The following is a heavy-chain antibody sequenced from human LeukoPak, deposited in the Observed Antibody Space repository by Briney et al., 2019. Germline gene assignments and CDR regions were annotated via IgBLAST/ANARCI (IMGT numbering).Heavy chain of an antibody. V-gene: IGHV3-23*01. CDR1: GFTFSSYA. Sequence: PGGSLKLSCAASGFTFSSYAMSWVRQAPGKGLEWVSAISGSGGSTYYADSVKGRFTISRDNSKNTLYLQMNSLRAEDTAVYYCAKDLGSGSYRSFDYWGQGTLVTVSS. CDR2: ISGSGGST. CDR3: AKDLGSGSYRSFDY. J-gene: IGHJ4*02. D-gene: IGHD1-26*01.